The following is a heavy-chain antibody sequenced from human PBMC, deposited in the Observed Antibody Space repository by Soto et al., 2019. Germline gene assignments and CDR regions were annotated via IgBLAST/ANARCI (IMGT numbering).Heavy chain of an antibody. V-gene: IGHV4-39*01. Sequence: ERLCRSGTVTGGSISSRSYYWGWIRQPPGKGLEWIGSIYYSGSTYNNPSLRSRVSMSIDTSKDQFSLKLKSVTAADTALYFCERQRTSVVTQAYFDVWGPGSPVTVYS. D-gene: IGHD2-21*02. CDR1: GGSISSRSYY. J-gene: IGHJ4*02. CDR3: ERQRTSVVTQAYFDV. CDR2: IYYSGST.